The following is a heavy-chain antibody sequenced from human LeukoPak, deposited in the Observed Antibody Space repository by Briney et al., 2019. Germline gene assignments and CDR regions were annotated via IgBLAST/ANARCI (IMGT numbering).Heavy chain of an antibody. CDR2: INANSGDT. D-gene: IGHD3-22*01. J-gene: IGHJ3*02. Sequence: ASVKVSCKASGHTFTRYYMHWVRQAPGHGLEWMGWINANSGDTNYAQKLQGRVTMTRDTSISTAHMELSRLRSDDTAVYYCASPRGGYYDSSGYPILDDAFDIWGQGTMVTVSS. CDR1: GHTFTRYY. CDR3: ASPRGGYYDSSGYPILDDAFDI. V-gene: IGHV1-2*02.